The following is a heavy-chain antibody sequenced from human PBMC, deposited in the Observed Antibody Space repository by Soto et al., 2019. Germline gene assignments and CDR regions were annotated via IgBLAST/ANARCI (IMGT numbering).Heavy chain of an antibody. CDR1: GGSILVQSYY. V-gene: IGHV4-39*01. Sequence: SETLSLTCTVSGGSILVQSYYWTWIRQTPGNGLEWVGSSYYSGTSYFNPALKGRVTISVDTSTNQFSLRLTSVTAADTAVYYCTRRYNWNDYYFDPWGQGTLVTVSS. J-gene: IGHJ5*02. CDR3: TRRYNWNDYYFDP. D-gene: IGHD1-20*01. CDR2: SYYSGTS.